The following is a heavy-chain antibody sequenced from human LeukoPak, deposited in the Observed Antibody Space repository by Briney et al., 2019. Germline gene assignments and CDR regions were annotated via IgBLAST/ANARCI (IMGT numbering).Heavy chain of an antibody. D-gene: IGHD3-3*01. CDR2: ISAYNGNT. CDR3: ASDGREAYDFWSGYQYYFDY. J-gene: IGHJ4*02. Sequence: ASVKVSCKASGYTFTSYGISWVRQAPGQGLEWMGWISAYNGNTNYAQKLQGRVTMTTDTSTSTAYMELRSLRSDDTAVYYCASDGREAYDFWSGYQYYFDYWGQGTLVTVSS. CDR1: GYTFTSYG. V-gene: IGHV1-18*01.